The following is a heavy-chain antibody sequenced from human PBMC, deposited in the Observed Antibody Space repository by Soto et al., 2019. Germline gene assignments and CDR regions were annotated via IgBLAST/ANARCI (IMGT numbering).Heavy chain of an antibody. D-gene: IGHD6-19*01. J-gene: IGHJ4*02. CDR1: GGSISSGGYS. V-gene: IGHV4-30-2*01. Sequence: QLQLQESGSGLVKPSQTLSLTCAGSGGSISSGGYSWSWIRQPPGKGLEWIGYIYHSGSTYYNPSLKSRVTISVDRSENQFSLKLSSVTAADTAVYYCARAGGLGAVAADYWGQGTLVTVSS. CDR2: IYHSGST. CDR3: ARAGGLGAVAADY.